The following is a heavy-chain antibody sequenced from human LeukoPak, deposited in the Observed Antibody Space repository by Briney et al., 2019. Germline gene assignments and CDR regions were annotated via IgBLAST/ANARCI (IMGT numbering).Heavy chain of an antibody. J-gene: IGHJ3*02. CDR1: GFTFSNYW. D-gene: IGHD3-3*01. Sequence: PGGSLRLSCAASGFTFSNYWMNWVRQAPGKGLEWVANIKQDGNEKYYVDSVKGRFTISRDNAKNSLYLQTNSLRVEDTAVYYCAKPITVSGATDGFDIWGQGTMVTVSS. CDR3: AKPITVSGATDGFDI. V-gene: IGHV3-7*01. CDR2: IKQDGNEK.